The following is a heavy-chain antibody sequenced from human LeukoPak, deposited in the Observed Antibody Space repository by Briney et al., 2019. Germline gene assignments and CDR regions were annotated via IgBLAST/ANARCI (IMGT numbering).Heavy chain of an antibody. CDR2: IIPILGIA. J-gene: IGHJ4*02. D-gene: IGHD5-24*01. Sequence: WASVTVSCKASGYTFTSYGISWVRQAPGQGLEWMGRIIPILGIANYAQKFQGRVTITADKSTSTAYMELSSLRSEDTAVYYCAREGGDGYNFDYWGQGTLVTVSS. CDR3: AREGGDGYNFDY. V-gene: IGHV1-69*04. CDR1: GYTFTSYG.